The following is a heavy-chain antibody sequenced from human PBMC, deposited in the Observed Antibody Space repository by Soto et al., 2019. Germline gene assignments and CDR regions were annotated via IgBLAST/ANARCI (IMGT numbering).Heavy chain of an antibody. CDR1: GYTYISYS. CDR2: INVGNGNT. Sequence: ASVKVSCKASGYTYISYSMHWVRQAPGQRLEWMGWINVGNGNTKYSQNFQGRVTINQDTSASTAYMELSSLTSEDTAAYYCAREKWGSGSRWLDPWGAGTLVT. D-gene: IGHD6-19*01. J-gene: IGHJ5*02. V-gene: IGHV1-3*01. CDR3: AREKWGSGSRWLDP.